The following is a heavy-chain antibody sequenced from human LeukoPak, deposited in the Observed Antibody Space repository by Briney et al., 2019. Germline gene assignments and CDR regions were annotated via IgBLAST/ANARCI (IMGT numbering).Heavy chain of an antibody. Sequence: GESLKISCKGSGYSVTSYLIGWVRQMPGKGLEWMGIIYPGDSDTRYSPSFQGQVTISADKTISTAYLQWSSLKASDTAMYYCARLWSGYYTGLGWFDPWGQGTLVTVSS. CDR3: ARLWSGYYTGLGWFDP. CDR2: IYPGDSDT. J-gene: IGHJ5*02. CDR1: GYSVTSYL. D-gene: IGHD3-3*01. V-gene: IGHV5-51*01.